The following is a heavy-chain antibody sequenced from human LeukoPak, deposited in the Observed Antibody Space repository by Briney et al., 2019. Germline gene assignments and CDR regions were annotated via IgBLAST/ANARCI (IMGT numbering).Heavy chain of an antibody. D-gene: IGHD5-18*01. CDR1: VFSFTNYW. V-gene: IGHV5-51*01. CDR3: ARRAGGNTGGFYFDY. CDR2: IYPGDSDT. Sequence: GESLKISCKASVFSFTNYWIAWVRQKPGEGLEWMGNIYPGDSDTRYNPSFQGQVTISADTSIKTAYLQWSSLKASDTAIYYRARRAGGNTGGFYFDYWGQGSLVTVSS. J-gene: IGHJ4*02.